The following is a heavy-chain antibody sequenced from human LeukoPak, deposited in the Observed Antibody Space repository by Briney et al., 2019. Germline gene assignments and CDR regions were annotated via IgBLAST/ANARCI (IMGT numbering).Heavy chain of an antibody. Sequence: SVKVSCKASGGTFSSYAISWVRQAPGQGLEWMGGIIPIFGTTNYAQKFQGRVTITTDESTSTAYMELSSLRSEDTAVYYCAKDHRPPGIVRGDYFYYGMDVWGQGTTVTVSS. D-gene: IGHD1-26*01. CDR2: IIPIFGTT. V-gene: IGHV1-69*05. J-gene: IGHJ6*02. CDR3: AKDHRPPGIVRGDYFYYGMDV. CDR1: GGTFSSYA.